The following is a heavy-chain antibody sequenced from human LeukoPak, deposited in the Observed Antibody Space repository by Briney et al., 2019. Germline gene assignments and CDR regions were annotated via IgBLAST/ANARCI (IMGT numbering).Heavy chain of an antibody. CDR2: IYHSGST. CDR1: GGSISSSNW. Sequence: SETLSLTCAVSGGSISSSNWWSWVRQPPGKGLEWIGEIYHSGSTNYNPSLKSRVTISVDKSKNQFSLKLSSVTAADTAVYYCARDVGWLQFGYQDAFDIWGQGTMVTVSS. J-gene: IGHJ3*02. CDR3: ARDVGWLQFGYQDAFDI. D-gene: IGHD5-24*01. V-gene: IGHV4-4*02.